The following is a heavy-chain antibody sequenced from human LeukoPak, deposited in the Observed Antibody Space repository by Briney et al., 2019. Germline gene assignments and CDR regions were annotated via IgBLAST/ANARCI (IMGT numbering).Heavy chain of an antibody. CDR1: VYTFTGYY. Sequence: ASVKVSCKSSVYTFTGYYMHWVRQAPGQGLEWMGWINPNSGGTNYAQKFQGRVTMTRATSISTAYMELSRLRSDDTAVYYCARVGLAVAGNYWGQGTLVTVSS. D-gene: IGHD6-19*01. CDR2: INPNSGGT. CDR3: ARVGLAVAGNY. V-gene: IGHV1-2*02. J-gene: IGHJ4*02.